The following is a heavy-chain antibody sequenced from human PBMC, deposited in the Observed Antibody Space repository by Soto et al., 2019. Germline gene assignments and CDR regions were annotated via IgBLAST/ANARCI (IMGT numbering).Heavy chain of an antibody. CDR2: ISYDGNNK. J-gene: IGHJ6*03. Sequence: GGSLRLSCAASGFTFSRYGMHWVRQAPGKGLEWVAVISYDGNNKYYADSVKGRFTISRDNSKNTLYLQMNSLRAEDTAVYYCAKDFVVLAATPAFYYMDVWGKGTTVTVSS. CDR3: AKDFVVLAATPAFYYMDV. D-gene: IGHD2-15*01. V-gene: IGHV3-30*18. CDR1: GFTFSRYG.